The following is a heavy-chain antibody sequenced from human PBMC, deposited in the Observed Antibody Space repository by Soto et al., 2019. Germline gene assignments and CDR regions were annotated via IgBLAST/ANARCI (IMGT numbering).Heavy chain of an antibody. CDR1: GYTFTSYG. V-gene: IGHV1-18*01. CDR2: ISDYNGNT. CDR3: ARDLELVQYYYYGMDV. Sequence: QVQLVQSGAEVKKPGASVKVSCKASGYTFTSYGISWVRQAPGQGLEWMGWISDYNGNTNYAQKLQGRVTMTTDTSTSTAYMERRSLRSDDTAVYYCARDLELVQYYYYGMDVWGQGTTVTVSS. D-gene: IGHD6-13*01. J-gene: IGHJ6*02.